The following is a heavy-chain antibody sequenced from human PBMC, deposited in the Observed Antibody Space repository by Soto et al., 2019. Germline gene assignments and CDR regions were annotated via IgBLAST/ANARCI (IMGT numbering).Heavy chain of an antibody. J-gene: IGHJ4*02. CDR1: GFTLSSYA. D-gene: IGHD3-22*01. V-gene: IGHV3-23*01. Sequence: PWGSLRLSCSASGFTLSSYAMSWVRQAPGKGLEWVSAISGSGGSTYYADSVKGRFTISRDNSKNTLYLQMNSLRAEDTAVYYCARDTYYYDSSGYPYWGQGTLVTVSS. CDR3: ARDTYYYDSSGYPY. CDR2: ISGSGGST.